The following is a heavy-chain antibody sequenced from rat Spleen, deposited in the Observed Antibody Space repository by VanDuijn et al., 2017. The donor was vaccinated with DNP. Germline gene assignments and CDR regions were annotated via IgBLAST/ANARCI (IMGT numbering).Heavy chain of an antibody. CDR3: ARQTTVPTGWFAY. CDR2: ISYDGGST. CDR1: GFTFSDYY. J-gene: IGHJ3*01. D-gene: IGHD1-1*01. V-gene: IGHV5-7*01. Sequence: EVQLVESGGGLVQPGRSLKLSCAASGFTFSDYYMAWVRQAPTKGLEWVATISYDGGSTYYPDSVKGRFTISRNNAKSSLSLQMNSLKSEDTATYYCARQTTVPTGWFAYWGQGTLVTVSS.